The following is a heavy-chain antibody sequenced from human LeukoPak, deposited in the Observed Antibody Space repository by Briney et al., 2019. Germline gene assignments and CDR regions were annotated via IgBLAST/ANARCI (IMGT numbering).Heavy chain of an antibody. Sequence: PSQTLSLTCTVSGGSISSSSYYWGWIRQPPGKGLEWIGSIYYSGSTYYNPSLKSRVTISVDTSKNQFSLKLSSVTAADTAVYYCARSNVVGARRIFDYWGQGTLVTVSS. CDR3: ARSNVVGARRIFDY. CDR2: IYYSGST. D-gene: IGHD1-26*01. CDR1: GGSISSSSYY. J-gene: IGHJ4*02. V-gene: IGHV4-39*07.